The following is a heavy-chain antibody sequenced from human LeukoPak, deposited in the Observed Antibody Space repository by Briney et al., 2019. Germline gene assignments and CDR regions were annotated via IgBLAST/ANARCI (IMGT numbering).Heavy chain of an antibody. D-gene: IGHD2-2*01. CDR2: IIPILGIA. Sequence: SVKVSCKASGGTFSSYTISWVRQAPGQGLEWMGRIIPILGIANYAQKFQGRVTITADKSTSTAYMELSSLRSEDTAVYYCARLVPAATPDSKNRDCWGQGTLVTASS. J-gene: IGHJ4*02. CDR1: GGTFSSYT. V-gene: IGHV1-69*02. CDR3: ARLVPAATPDSKNRDC.